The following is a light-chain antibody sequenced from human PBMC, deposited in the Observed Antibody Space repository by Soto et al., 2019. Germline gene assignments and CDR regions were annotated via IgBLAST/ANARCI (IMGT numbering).Light chain of an antibody. Sequence: EIVLTQSPGTLSLSPGERATISCRASQSVSNNYLAWYQQKPGQAPRLLIYGASNRATGIPDMFSGSGSGTDFTLTSSRLAPEDFAVYYCQQYGSSCTFGQGTKVEIK. J-gene: IGKJ1*01. CDR2: GAS. CDR1: QSVSNNY. V-gene: IGKV3-20*01. CDR3: QQYGSSCT.